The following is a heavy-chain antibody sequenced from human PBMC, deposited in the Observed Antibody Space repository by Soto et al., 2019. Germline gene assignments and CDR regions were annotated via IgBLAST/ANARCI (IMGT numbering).Heavy chain of an antibody. CDR2: ISSSSTAI. Sequence: GGSLRLSCAASGFTFSSYSMNWVRQAPGKGLEWVSYISSSSTAIYYADPVKGRFTISRDNAKNSLYLQMNSLRDEDTAVYYCARDDSGYAYAADAAFDIWGQGTMVTVSS. CDR3: ARDDSGYAYAADAAFDI. J-gene: IGHJ3*02. CDR1: GFTFSSYS. D-gene: IGHD5-12*01. V-gene: IGHV3-48*02.